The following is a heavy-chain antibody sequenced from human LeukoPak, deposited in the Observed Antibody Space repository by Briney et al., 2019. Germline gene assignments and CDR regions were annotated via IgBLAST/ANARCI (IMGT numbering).Heavy chain of an antibody. CDR1: GFTFSNSA. D-gene: IGHD6-13*01. V-gene: IGHV3-30-3*01. Sequence: GGSLRLSCAASGFTFSNSAMHWVRQAPGKGLEWVAVISYDGSNKYYADSVKGRITISRDISKNTLYLQMNSLRAEDTAVYYCARPSSGWYYFDYWGQGTLVTVSS. CDR3: ARPSSGWYYFDY. J-gene: IGHJ4*02. CDR2: ISYDGSNK.